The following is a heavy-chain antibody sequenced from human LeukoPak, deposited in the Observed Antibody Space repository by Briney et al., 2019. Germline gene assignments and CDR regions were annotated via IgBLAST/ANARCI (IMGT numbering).Heavy chain of an antibody. Sequence: SETLSLTCTVSGGSITDYYWSWIRHSSGKGLEWIGYMYYSGSAYYSPSLKTRVTISVDTSKNQFSLKLTSVTAADTAVYYCAKIADYSSSSSYMDVWGKGTTVTVSS. J-gene: IGHJ6*03. CDR3: AKIADYSSSSSYMDV. D-gene: IGHD6-6*01. V-gene: IGHV4-59*08. CDR2: MYYSGSA. CDR1: GGSITDYY.